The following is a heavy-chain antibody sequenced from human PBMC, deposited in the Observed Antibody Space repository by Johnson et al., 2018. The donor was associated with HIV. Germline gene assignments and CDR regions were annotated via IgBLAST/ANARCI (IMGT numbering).Heavy chain of an antibody. V-gene: IGHV3-30-3*01. J-gene: IGHJ3*02. D-gene: IGHD2/OR15-2a*01. CDR3: ARDLSRGGWI. Sequence: VQLVESGGGVVQPGRSLRLSCAASGFTFSSYAMHWVRQAPGKGLEWVAVISYDGSNKYYADSVKGRFTISRDNSKNTLYLQMNSLRAEDTAVYYCARDLSRGGWIWGQGTMVIVSS. CDR2: ISYDGSNK. CDR1: GFTFSSYA.